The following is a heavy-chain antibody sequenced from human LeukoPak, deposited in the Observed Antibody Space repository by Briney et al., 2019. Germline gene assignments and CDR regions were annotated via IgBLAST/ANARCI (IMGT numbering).Heavy chain of an antibody. CDR2: ISAYNGNT. CDR1: GYTFTSYG. J-gene: IGHJ6*03. Sequence: VASVKVSCKASGYTFTSYGISWVRQAPGQGLEWMGWISAYNGNTNYAQKLQGRVTMTTDTSTSTAYMELRSLRSDDTAVYYCARDNQLAVGAPNYYYYMDVWGKGTTVTVSS. V-gene: IGHV1-18*01. D-gene: IGHD1-26*01. CDR3: ARDNQLAVGAPNYYYYMDV.